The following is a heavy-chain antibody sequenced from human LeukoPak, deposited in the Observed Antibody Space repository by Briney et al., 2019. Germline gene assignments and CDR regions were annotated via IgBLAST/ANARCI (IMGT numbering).Heavy chain of an antibody. CDR2: ISYDGDAK. J-gene: IGHJ4*02. Sequence: PGRSLRLSCAASGFTLSSYGMHWVRQAPGKGLEWVAVISYDGDAKHYADSVKGRFTISRDNYKNTLYLQMNSLRSEDTAVYYCAKEKVFTSTSWTTIEYWGQGTLVTVSS. CDR3: AKEKVFTSTSWTTIEY. D-gene: IGHD2-2*01. CDR1: GFTLSSYG. V-gene: IGHV3-30*18.